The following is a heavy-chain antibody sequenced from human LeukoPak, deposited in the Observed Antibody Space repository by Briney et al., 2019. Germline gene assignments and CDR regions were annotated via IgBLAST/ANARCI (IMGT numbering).Heavy chain of an antibody. CDR3: ARGSVSGQYYGSGSYYAR. Sequence: KSSQTLSLTCTVSGGSISSGTSSWSWIRQPPGQGPEWIGYIYQSGTTYYNPSLKSRVTISVDTSKNQFSLKLRSVTAADTAVYYCARGSVSGQYYGSGSYYARWGQGTLVTVSS. V-gene: IGHV4-30-2*01. CDR1: GGSISSGTSS. D-gene: IGHD3-10*01. J-gene: IGHJ4*02. CDR2: IYQSGTT.